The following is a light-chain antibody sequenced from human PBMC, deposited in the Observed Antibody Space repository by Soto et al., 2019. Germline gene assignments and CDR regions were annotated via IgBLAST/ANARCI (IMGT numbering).Light chain of an antibody. CDR1: SSDVGAYNS. CDR3: SSSTTSTTRV. CDR2: GVS. Sequence: QSALTQPASVSGSPGQSITLSCTGTSSDVGAYNSVSWYQQHPGKAPKLIIYGVSTRPSGVSNRFSGSKSGNTASLTISGLQAEDEADYYCSSSTTSTTRVFGTGTKLTVL. V-gene: IGLV2-14*03. J-gene: IGLJ1*01.